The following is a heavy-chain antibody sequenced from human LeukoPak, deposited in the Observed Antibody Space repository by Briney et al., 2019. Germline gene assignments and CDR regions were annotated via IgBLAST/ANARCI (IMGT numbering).Heavy chain of an antibody. Sequence: SVKVSCKASGGTFSSYAISWVRQAPGQGLEWMGGIIPIFGTANYAQKFQGRVTITADKSTSTAYMELSSLRSEDTAVYYCASVIAARFYYYYMDVWGKGTTVTVSS. V-gene: IGHV1-69*06. CDR2: IIPIFGTA. CDR1: GGTFSSYA. J-gene: IGHJ6*03. D-gene: IGHD6-6*01. CDR3: ASVIAARFYYYYMDV.